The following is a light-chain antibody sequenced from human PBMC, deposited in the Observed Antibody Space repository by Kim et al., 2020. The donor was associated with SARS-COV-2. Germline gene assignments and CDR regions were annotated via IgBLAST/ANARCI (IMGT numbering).Light chain of an antibody. CDR2: RND. V-gene: IGLV1-47*01. Sequence: ELTQPPSASGTPGQRVTISCSGSSSNIGSNYVYWYQQLPGTAPKLLIYRNDQRPSGVPDRFSGSKSGTSASLAISGLRSEDEADYYCAAWDDSLSGVVFGGGTKLTVL. J-gene: IGLJ2*01. CDR3: AAWDDSLSGVV. CDR1: SSNIGSNY.